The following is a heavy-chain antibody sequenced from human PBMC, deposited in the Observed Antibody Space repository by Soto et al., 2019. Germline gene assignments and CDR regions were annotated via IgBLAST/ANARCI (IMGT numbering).Heavy chain of an antibody. J-gene: IGHJ4*02. V-gene: IGHV3-23*01. Sequence: GGSLKLSCAASGFTFSSYAMSGGRQAPGKGLEWVSAISGSGGSTYYADAVKGRFTISRDNSKNTLYLQMNSLRAEDTDVYYCAPEQLVQAFDYWGQGTLVTVSS. D-gene: IGHD6-6*01. CDR2: ISGSGGST. CDR3: APEQLVQAFDY. CDR1: GFTFSSYA.